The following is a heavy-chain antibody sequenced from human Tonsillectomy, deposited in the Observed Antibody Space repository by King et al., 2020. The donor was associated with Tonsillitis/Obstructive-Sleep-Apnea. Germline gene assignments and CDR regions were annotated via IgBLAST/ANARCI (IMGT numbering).Heavy chain of an antibody. CDR1: GYSFSGYY. CDR2: ISPNTGGT. Sequence: VQLVESGAEVKKPGASVKVSCKASGYSFSGYYMHWVRQAPGQGLEWMGWISPNTGGTKFAQKFQGRVTMTTDTSISTAYMELSSLRFDDTAVYFCAGDKELYSSPFDNWGQGTLVTVSS. J-gene: IGHJ4*02. CDR3: AGDKELYSSPFDN. D-gene: IGHD3-22*01. V-gene: IGHV1-2*02.